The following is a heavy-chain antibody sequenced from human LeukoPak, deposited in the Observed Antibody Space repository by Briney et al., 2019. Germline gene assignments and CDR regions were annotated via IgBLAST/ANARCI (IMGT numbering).Heavy chain of an antibody. Sequence: GGSLRLSCAASGFTFSSYAMSWVRQAPGKGLEWVSTLSGSGDYTYYADSVKGRFTISRDNSKNTLYLQMNSLRAEDTAVYYCAKAGILWAALSTLDYWGQGTLVTVSS. J-gene: IGHJ4*02. V-gene: IGHV3-23*01. CDR1: GFTFSSYA. CDR3: AKAGILWAALSTLDY. D-gene: IGHD2-21*01. CDR2: LSGSGDYT.